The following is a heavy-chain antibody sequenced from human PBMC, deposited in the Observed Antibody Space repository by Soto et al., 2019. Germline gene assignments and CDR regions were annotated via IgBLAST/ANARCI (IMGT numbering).Heavy chain of an antibody. Sequence: EVQLVESGGGLVPPGRSLRLSCAASGFTFDDYAMHWVRQAPGKGLEWVSGISWNSGSIGYADSVKGRFTISRDNAKNSLYLQMNSLRAEDTALYYCAKDSLEYCSSTSCRGSNWFDPWGQGTLVTVSS. CDR2: ISWNSGSI. J-gene: IGHJ5*02. V-gene: IGHV3-9*01. CDR1: GFTFDDYA. CDR3: AKDSLEYCSSTSCRGSNWFDP. D-gene: IGHD2-2*01.